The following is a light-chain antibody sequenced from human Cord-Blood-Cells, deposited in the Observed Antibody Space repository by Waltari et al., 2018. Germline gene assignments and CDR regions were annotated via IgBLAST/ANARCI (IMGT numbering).Light chain of an antibody. CDR3: SSYTSSSTYV. V-gene: IGLV2-14*01. CDR2: DVS. Sequence: QSALTQPASVSGSPGQSITISCTGPSSDVGGYKYVSWYQQHPGKAPKLMIYDVSKRPSGVSNRFSGSKSGNTASLTISGLQAEDEADYYCSSYTSSSTYVFGTGTKVTVL. J-gene: IGLJ1*01. CDR1: SSDVGGYKY.